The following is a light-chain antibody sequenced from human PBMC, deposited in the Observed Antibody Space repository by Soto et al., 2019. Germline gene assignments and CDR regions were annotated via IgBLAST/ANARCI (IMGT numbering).Light chain of an antibody. V-gene: IGLV1-44*01. Sequence: QSVLTQPPSASGTPGQRVTISCSGSSSNIGSNTVNWYQQVPGTAPKLLLYTNDQRPSGVPDRFSGSRSATSASLAISGLQSEDEADYYCAAWDDSLNGHVIFGGGTKLTVL. J-gene: IGLJ2*01. CDR3: AAWDDSLNGHVI. CDR2: TND. CDR1: SSNIGSNT.